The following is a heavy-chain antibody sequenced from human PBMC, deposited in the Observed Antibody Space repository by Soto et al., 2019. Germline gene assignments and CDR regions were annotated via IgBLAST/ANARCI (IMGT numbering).Heavy chain of an antibody. CDR3: ARSLFMVAHDSEPFDY. J-gene: IGHJ4*02. CDR2: ISGGGNDR. Sequence: WGSLILSCASSGFPFSSYAMSWVRQTPEVGLELVAAISGGGNDRYYADFVQGRFTFSRDNSRNILYLHMNSLRADDTAMYFCARSLFMVAHDSEPFDYWGQGTMVTVSS. CDR1: GFPFSSYA. D-gene: IGHD3-22*01. V-gene: IGHV3-23*01.